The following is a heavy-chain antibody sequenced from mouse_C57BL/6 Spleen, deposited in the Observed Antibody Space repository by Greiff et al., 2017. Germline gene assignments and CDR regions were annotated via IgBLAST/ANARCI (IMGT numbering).Heavy chain of an antibody. CDR1: GFTFSDYG. J-gene: IGHJ2*01. D-gene: IGHD1-1*01. Sequence: EVKLMESGGGLVKPGGSLKLSCAASGFTFSDYGMHWVRQAPEKGLEWVAYISSGSSTIYYADTVKGRFTISRDNAKNTLFLQMTSLRSEDTAMYYCARRTTVANYFDYWGQGTTLTVSS. CDR3: ARRTTVANYFDY. V-gene: IGHV5-17*01. CDR2: ISSGSSTI.